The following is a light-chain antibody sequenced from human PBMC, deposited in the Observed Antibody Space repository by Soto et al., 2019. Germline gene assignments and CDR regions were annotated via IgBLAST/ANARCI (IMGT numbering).Light chain of an antibody. CDR3: QQYGSSRWT. CDR1: ETVSDSQ. J-gene: IGKJ1*01. V-gene: IGKV3-20*01. Sequence: EIVLTQSPDTLSLSPGERATLSCRTSETVSDSQLAWHQQKPGQAPRLLIYSVSTRATGIADRFSGSGSGTDLNLTISRLEPADFALYYCQQYGSSRWTFGQGTKVGIK. CDR2: SVS.